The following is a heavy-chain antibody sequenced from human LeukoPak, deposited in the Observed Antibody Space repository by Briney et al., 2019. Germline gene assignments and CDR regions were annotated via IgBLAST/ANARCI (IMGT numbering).Heavy chain of an antibody. J-gene: IGHJ6*02. D-gene: IGHD3-3*01. Sequence: GASVKVSCKASGYTFTSYGISWVRQAPGQGLEWMGWVSAYKANTNYAQKLQGRVTMTTDTSTSTAYMELRSLRSDDTAVYYCARDSIFGVADQYRDYYYGMDVWGQGTTVTVSS. V-gene: IGHV1-18*01. CDR3: ARDSIFGVADQYRDYYYGMDV. CDR2: VSAYKANT. CDR1: GYTFTSYG.